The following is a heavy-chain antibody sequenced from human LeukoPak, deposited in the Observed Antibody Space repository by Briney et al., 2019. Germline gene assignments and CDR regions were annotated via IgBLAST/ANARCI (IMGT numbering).Heavy chain of an antibody. Sequence: SETLSLTCAVYGGSFSGYYWSWIRQPPGKGLEWIGEINHSGSTNYNPSLKSRVTISVDTSKNQFSLKLNSVTAADTAVYYCAREDDSGNWFDPWGQGTLVTVSS. CDR3: AREDDSGNWFDP. V-gene: IGHV4-34*01. CDR2: INHSGST. J-gene: IGHJ5*02. CDR1: GGSFSGYY. D-gene: IGHD1-26*01.